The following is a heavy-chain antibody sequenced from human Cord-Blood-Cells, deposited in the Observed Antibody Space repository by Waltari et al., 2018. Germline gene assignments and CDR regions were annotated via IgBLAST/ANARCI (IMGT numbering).Heavy chain of an antibody. V-gene: IGHV1-69*01. CDR3: ARANDFWSGFPYYYGMDV. CDR1: GGTFSSYA. Sequence: QVQLVQSGAEVKKPGSSVKVSCKASGGTFSSYAIRWVRQAPGQGLEWMGGIIPIFGTANYAQKFQGRVTITADESTSTAYMELSSLRSEDTAVYYCARANDFWSGFPYYYGMDVWGQGTTVTVSS. J-gene: IGHJ6*02. D-gene: IGHD3-3*01. CDR2: IIPIFGTA.